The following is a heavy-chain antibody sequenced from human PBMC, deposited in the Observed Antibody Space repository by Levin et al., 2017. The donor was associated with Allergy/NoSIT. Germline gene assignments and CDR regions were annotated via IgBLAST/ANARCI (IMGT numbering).Heavy chain of an antibody. CDR3: AKGGIQYSGYDWFDY. J-gene: IGHJ4*02. CDR1: AFTFSSYA. D-gene: IGHD5-12*01. Sequence: PGGSLRLSCAASAFTFSSYAMSWVRQAPGKGLEWVSSISDSGVSTYYADSVKGRFTISRDNSKNTLYLQMTSLRAEDTAVYYCAKGGIQYSGYDWFDYWGQGTLVTVSS. CDR2: ISDSGVST. V-gene: IGHV3-23*01.